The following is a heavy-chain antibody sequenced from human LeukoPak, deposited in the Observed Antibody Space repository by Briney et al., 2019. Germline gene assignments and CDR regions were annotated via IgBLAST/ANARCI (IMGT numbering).Heavy chain of an antibody. V-gene: IGHV3-30*02. J-gene: IGHJ4*02. CDR3: ARDTKYAFDN. Sequence: GGSLRLSCAASGFTFRNYGMHWVRQAPGKGLEWVASIRTDGGEKYHADSVQGRFSISRDNSKNSLYLQMNSLRVEDTAVYYCARDTKYAFDNWGQGTLVTVSS. CDR2: IRTDGGEK. D-gene: IGHD2-2*01. CDR1: GFTFRNYG.